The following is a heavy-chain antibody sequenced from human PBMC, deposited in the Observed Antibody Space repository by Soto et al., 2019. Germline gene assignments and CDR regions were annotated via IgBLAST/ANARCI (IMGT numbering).Heavy chain of an antibody. CDR2: IYHSGRT. V-gene: IGHV4-4*02. D-gene: IGHD5-12*01. CDR1: GGSISNNNW. J-gene: IGHJ5*01. Sequence: QVQLQQSGPGLVKPSETLSLTCAVSGGSISNNNWWSWVRQPPGKGLEWIGEIYHSGRTNYNPSLKSIVSISADKATNHFSLNLNSVTAADTAIYYCATGGSGYDWFDSWGQGTLVTVSS. CDR3: ATGGSGYDWFDS.